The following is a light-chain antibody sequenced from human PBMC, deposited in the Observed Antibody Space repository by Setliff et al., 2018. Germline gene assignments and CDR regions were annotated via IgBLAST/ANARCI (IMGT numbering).Light chain of an antibody. CDR1: SRDVGGYNF. CDR2: DVT. V-gene: IGLV2-14*03. CDR3: LSYTSDTTHAV. J-gene: IGLJ2*01. Sequence: QSALTQPAAVSGSPGQSIAISCTGTSRDVGGYNFVSWYQHHPDKAPKLLIYDVTVRPSGVSDRFSGSKSGNTASLTISGLQAEDEAGYYCLSYTSDTTHAVFGGGTKVTVL.